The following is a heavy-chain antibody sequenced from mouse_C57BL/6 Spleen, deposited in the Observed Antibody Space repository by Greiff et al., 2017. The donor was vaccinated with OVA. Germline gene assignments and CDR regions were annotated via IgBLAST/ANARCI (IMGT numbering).Heavy chain of an antibody. V-gene: IGHV1-54*01. CDR3: ARITTVVDWYFDV. Sequence: VQGVESGAELVRPGTSVKVSCKASGYAFTNYLIEWVKQRPGQGLEWIGVINPGSGGTNYNEKFKGKATLTADKSSSTAYMQLSSLTSEDSAVYFCARITTVVDWYFDVWGTGTTVTVAS. CDR1: GYAFTNYL. J-gene: IGHJ1*03. D-gene: IGHD1-1*01. CDR2: INPGSGGT.